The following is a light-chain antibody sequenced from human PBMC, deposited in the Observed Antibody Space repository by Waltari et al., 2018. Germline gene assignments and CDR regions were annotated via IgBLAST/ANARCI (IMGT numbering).Light chain of an antibody. CDR3: QQYYSTPLT. CDR2: GAS. J-gene: IGKJ4*01. CDR1: QSVSRSY. V-gene: IGKV3-20*01. Sequence: EIVLTQSPGTLSLSPGERATLSCRASQSVSRSYLAWYQQKPGQAPRLLIYGASSRATGIPDRFSGSGSGTDFTLTISRLEPEDFAVYYCQQYYSTPLTFGGGTKIEI.